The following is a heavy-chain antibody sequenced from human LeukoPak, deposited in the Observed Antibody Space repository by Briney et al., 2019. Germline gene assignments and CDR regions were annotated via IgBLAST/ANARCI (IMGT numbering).Heavy chain of an antibody. J-gene: IGHJ4*02. D-gene: IGHD3-3*01. Sequence: GGSLRLSCAASGFTFSNAWMSWVRQAPGKGLEWVGRIKSKTDGGTTDYAAPVKGRFTISRDDSKNTLYLQMNSLKTEDTAVYYCTTDRNGDFWSGYYTNYFDYWGQGTLVTVSS. CDR2: IKSKTDGGTT. CDR1: GFTFSNAW. V-gene: IGHV3-15*01. CDR3: TTDRNGDFWSGYYTNYFDY.